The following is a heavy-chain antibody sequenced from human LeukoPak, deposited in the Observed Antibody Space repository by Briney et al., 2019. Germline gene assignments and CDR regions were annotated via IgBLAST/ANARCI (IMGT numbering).Heavy chain of an antibody. Sequence: SGTLSLTCAVSGGSISSGYWWSWVRQPPGKGLEWIAEIHHSGDTNYNPSLKSRVIISLDTSKNQFSLKLSSVTAADTAVYYCATQQGGFDYWGQGTLVTVSS. CDR3: ATQQGGFDY. CDR2: IHHSGDT. V-gene: IGHV4-4*02. D-gene: IGHD3-16*01. J-gene: IGHJ4*02. CDR1: GGSISSGYW.